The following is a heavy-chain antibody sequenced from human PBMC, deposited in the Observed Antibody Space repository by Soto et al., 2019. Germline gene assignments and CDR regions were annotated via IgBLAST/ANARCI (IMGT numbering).Heavy chain of an antibody. V-gene: IGHV5-10-1*01. CDR2: IDPSDSYT. CDR1: GYSFTSYW. CDR3: ARRGQYSGYDSNYYYYYGMDV. Sequence: GESLKISCKGSGYSFTSYWISWVRQMPGKGLEWMGRIDPSDSYTNYSPSFQGHVTISADKSISTAYLQWSSLKASDTAMYYCARRGQYSGYDSNYYYYYGMDVWGQGTTVTVSS. D-gene: IGHD5-12*01. J-gene: IGHJ6*02.